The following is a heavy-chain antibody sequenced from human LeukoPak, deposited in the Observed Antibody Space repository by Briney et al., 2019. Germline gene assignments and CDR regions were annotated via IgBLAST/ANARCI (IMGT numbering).Heavy chain of an antibody. CDR2: INPNSGGT. CDR1: GYTFTGYY. D-gene: IGHD2-2*01. J-gene: IGHJ6*02. CDR3: ARVTCSSTSCYDGYYYYYYGMDV. V-gene: IGHV1-2*02. Sequence: ASMKVSCKASGYTFTGYYMHWVRQAPGQGLEWMGWINPNSGGTNYAQKFQGRVTMTRDTSISTAYMELSRLRSDDTAAYYCARVTCSSTSCYDGYYYYYYGMDVWGQGTTVTVSS.